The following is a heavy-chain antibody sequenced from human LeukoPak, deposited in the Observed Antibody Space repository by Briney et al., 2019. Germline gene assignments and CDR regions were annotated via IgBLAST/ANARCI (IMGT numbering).Heavy chain of an antibody. V-gene: IGHV1-2*02. D-gene: IGHD4-17*01. CDR1: GYSFTGHY. CDR3: ARQTVTTYFGRFDP. Sequence: ASVTVSFKASGYSFTGHYLHWVRQAPGQGLEWLGWINPNSGDTNYARKFQDRVTMSRDTSITTAYMELSRLTSDDTAVYYCARQTVTTYFGRFDPWGQGTLVTVSS. CDR2: INPNSGDT. J-gene: IGHJ5*02.